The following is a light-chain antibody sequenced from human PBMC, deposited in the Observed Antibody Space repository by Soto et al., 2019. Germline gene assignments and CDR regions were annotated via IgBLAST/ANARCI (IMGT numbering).Light chain of an antibody. CDR3: SSYTNSGSVI. V-gene: IGLV2-14*03. CDR2: DVH. Sequence: QSALTQPASVSGSPGQSITISFTGTSSDVGAYNYVSWYQQHPGKAPKLMICDVHNRPSGVSNRFSGSKSGNTASLTISGLQTEDEADYYCSSYTNSGSVIFGGGTKLTVL. J-gene: IGLJ2*01. CDR1: SSDVGAYNY.